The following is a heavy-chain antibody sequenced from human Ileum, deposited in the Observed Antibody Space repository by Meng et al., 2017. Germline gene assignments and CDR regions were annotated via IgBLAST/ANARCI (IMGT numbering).Heavy chain of an antibody. V-gene: IGHV1-18*01. CDR1: GYTFTDYG. Sequence: QVQLVQSGAEVKTPGASVTVSCKASGYTFTDYGISWVRQAPGQRLQWLGWASGYSGQSNYAQRVQDRVAMTTDTSTDTAYMELRSLRSDDTAVYYCAKDSVATATQFDSWGQGTLVTVSS. CDR3: AKDSVATATQFDS. D-gene: IGHD5-12*01. CDR2: ASGYSGQS. J-gene: IGHJ4*02.